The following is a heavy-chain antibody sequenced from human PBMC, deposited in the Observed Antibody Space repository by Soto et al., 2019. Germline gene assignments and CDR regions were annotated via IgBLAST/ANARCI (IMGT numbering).Heavy chain of an antibody. D-gene: IGHD2-2*01. CDR2: MFYGGST. CDR1: GASISSSTNY. V-gene: IGHV4-39*01. J-gene: IGHJ4*02. Sequence: QLQLQESGPGLVKSSETLSLSCTVSGASISSSTNYWGWIRQSPGKGLEWIGSMFYGGSTFYHPSFRSGVSISADTSKNQFTLRLSSVTAADTAVYYCTSRRREEVCSAGTCYVRWWGQGTLVIVSS. CDR3: TSRRREEVCSAGTCYVRW.